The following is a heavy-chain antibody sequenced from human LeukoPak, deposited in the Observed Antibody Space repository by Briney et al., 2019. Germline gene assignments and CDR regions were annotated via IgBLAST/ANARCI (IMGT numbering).Heavy chain of an antibody. V-gene: IGHV3-30*01. D-gene: IGHD2-8*01. CDR3: ARDAALYPTVTDAHFDY. CDR1: GFTFSSYA. CDR2: ISYDGSNK. J-gene: IGHJ4*02. Sequence: PGRSLRLSCAASGFTFSSYAMHGVREAPGKGLEWVAVISYDGSNKYYADSENGRFTICRDNTKNTLYLQINTLTAEDTAVYYCARDAALYPTVTDAHFDYWGQGTLVTVS.